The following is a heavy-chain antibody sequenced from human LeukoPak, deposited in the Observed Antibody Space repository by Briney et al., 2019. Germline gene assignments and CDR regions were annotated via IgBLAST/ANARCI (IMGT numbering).Heavy chain of an antibody. D-gene: IGHD3-10*01. CDR3: ARESRWGDYYGSGSYYIDY. CDR1: GFTFSSYW. CDR2: IKQDGSEK. J-gene: IGHJ4*02. V-gene: IGHV3-7*01. Sequence: PGGSLRLSCAASGFTFSSYWMSWVRQAPGKGLEWVANIKQDGSEKYYVDSVKGRFTISRDNAKNSLYLQMNSLRAEDTAVYYCARESRWGDYYGSGSYYIDYWGQGTLVTVSS.